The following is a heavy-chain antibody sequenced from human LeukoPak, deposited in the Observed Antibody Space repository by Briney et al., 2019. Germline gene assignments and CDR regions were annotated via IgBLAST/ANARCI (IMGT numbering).Heavy chain of an antibody. CDR2: IIPIFGTA. CDR3: ASHAQESITMVRGEDYYYMDV. V-gene: IGHV1-69*13. D-gene: IGHD3-10*01. Sequence: GASVKVSCKASGYIFTDYYMHWVRQAPGQGLEWMGGIIPIFGTANYAQKFQGRVTITADESTSTAYMELSSLRSEDTAVYYCASHAQESITMVRGEDYYYMDVWGKGTTVTISS. J-gene: IGHJ6*03. CDR1: GYIFTDYY.